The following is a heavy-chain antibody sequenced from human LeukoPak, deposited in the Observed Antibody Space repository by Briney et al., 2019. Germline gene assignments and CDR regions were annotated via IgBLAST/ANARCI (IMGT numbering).Heavy chain of an antibody. J-gene: IGHJ4*02. V-gene: IGHV4-39*07. CDR3: ASTITVTTDY. D-gene: IGHD4-17*01. CDR1: GGSTSSRNYY. CDR2: IYHSGSS. Sequence: KTSETLSLTCTVSGGSTSSRNYYWGWIRQPPGKGLEWIGTIYHSGSSYYNPSLKSRVTISLDTSKNQFSLKLSSVTAADTAVYFCASTITVTTDYWGQGTLVTVSS.